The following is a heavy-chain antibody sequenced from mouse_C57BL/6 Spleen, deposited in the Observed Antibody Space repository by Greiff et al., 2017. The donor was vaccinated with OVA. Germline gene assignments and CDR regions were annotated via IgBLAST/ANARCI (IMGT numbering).Heavy chain of an antibody. J-gene: IGHJ4*01. CDR1: GYTFTSYW. D-gene: IGHD1-1*01. CDR2: IDPSDSET. Sequence: QVQLQQPGAELVRPGSSVKLSCKASGYTFTSYWMHWVKQRPIQGLEWIGNIDPSDSETYYNQKFKDKATLTVDKSSSTAYMQLSSLTSEDSAVYYGARDYYGSRGGAMDYWGQGTSVTVSS. CDR3: ARDYYGSRGGAMDY. V-gene: IGHV1-52*01.